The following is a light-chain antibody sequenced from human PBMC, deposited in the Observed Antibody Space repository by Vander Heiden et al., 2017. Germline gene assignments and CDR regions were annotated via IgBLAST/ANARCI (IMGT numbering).Light chain of an antibody. CDR3: QQLNSYPRT. V-gene: IGKV1-9*01. J-gene: IGKJ4*01. Sequence: DIQLTQSPSFLSASVGDRVTINCRASQGISSYLAWYQQKPGKAPKLLIYAASTLQSGVQSRFSGSGSGTEFTLTISSLQPEDFATYYCQQLNSYPRTFGGGTKVEIK. CDR1: QGISSY. CDR2: AAS.